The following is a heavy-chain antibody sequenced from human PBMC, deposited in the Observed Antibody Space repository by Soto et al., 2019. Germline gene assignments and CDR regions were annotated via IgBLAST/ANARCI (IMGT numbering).Heavy chain of an antibody. CDR2: ISANNGYT. V-gene: IGHV1-18*01. D-gene: IGHD1-26*01. Sequence: QVQLVQSGADEVRKPGASVKVSCKASGYIFNNYAITWVRQAPGQGLEWVGWISANNGYTNYGHKFQDRVTMTADTSTRTVFMELRGLTSDDTAIYYCARERKWEPIFYWGQGTLVTVSP. CDR3: ARERKWEPIFY. J-gene: IGHJ4*02. CDR1: GYIFNNYA.